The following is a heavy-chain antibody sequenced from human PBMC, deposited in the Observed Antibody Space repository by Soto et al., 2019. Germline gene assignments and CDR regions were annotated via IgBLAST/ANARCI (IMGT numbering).Heavy chain of an antibody. J-gene: IGHJ4*02. CDR2: IWYDGSNK. V-gene: IGHV3-33*01. Sequence: QVQLVESGGGVVQPGRSLRLSCAASGFTFSSYVMHWVRQAPGKGLEWVAVIWYDGSNKYYADSVKGRFTISRDNSKNTLDLQMNSLRAEDTAVYYCSREPSMYGDYWGTCGYWCQGTLVTVSS. D-gene: IGHD4-17*01. CDR1: GFTFSSYV. CDR3: SREPSMYGDYWGTCGY.